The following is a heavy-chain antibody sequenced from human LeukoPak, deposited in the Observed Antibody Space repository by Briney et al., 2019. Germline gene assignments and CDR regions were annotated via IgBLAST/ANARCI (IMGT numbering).Heavy chain of an antibody. CDR3: ARDQYYYDSSGYYRFDY. D-gene: IGHD3-22*01. Sequence: PSETLSLTCTVSGGSISSYYWSWIRQPAGKGLEWIGRIHSSGSTNYNPSLKSRVTMSVDTSKSQFSLKLSSVTAADTAVYYCARDQYYYDSSGYYRFDYWGQGTLVTVSS. CDR2: IHSSGST. CDR1: GGSISSYY. J-gene: IGHJ4*02. V-gene: IGHV4-4*07.